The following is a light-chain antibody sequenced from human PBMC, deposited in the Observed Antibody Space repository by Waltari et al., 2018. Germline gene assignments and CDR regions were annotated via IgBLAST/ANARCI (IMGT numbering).Light chain of an antibody. J-gene: IGLJ3*02. V-gene: IGLV8-61*01. CDR1: SGSLSTTSY. Sequence: QTVVTQELSLSVFPGGTVTLTCALSSGSLSTTSYATWYQQTPRQAPRTLVYKANARSSGVPERFSGSSLGNTAALTITGAQADDESDYYGARDMGSGIWVFGGGTRLTVL. CDR3: ARDMGSGIWV. CDR2: KAN.